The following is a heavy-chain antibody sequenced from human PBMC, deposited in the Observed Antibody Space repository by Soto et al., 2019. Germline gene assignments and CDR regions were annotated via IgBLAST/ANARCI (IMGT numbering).Heavy chain of an antibody. CDR2: INPNSGGT. J-gene: IGHJ5*02. Sequence: ASVKVSCKASGYTFTGYYMHWVRQAPGQGLEWMGWINPNSGGTNYAQKFQGWVTMTRDTSISTAYMELSRLRSDDTAVYYCARDVGQLWLTSRWFDPWGQGTLVTVSS. V-gene: IGHV1-2*04. D-gene: IGHD5-18*01. CDR3: ARDVGQLWLTSRWFDP. CDR1: GYTFTGYY.